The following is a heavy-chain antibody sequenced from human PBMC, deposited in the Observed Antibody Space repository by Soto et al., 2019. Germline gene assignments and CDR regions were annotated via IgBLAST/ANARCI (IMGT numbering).Heavy chain of an antibody. V-gene: IGHV4-39*01. CDR3: ERQPYSSGWYRRYSARGSDP. J-gene: IGHJ5*02. CDR2: IYYSGST. Sequence: SETLSLTCTVSGGSISSSIYYWGWLVKPPRKGLEWVGSIYYSGSTYYNPSLKSRVTISVDTSKNQFSLKLSAVTAAEKDFYYSERQPYSSGWYRRYSARGSDPWGQGNVVT. CDR1: GGSISSSIYY. D-gene: IGHD6-19*01.